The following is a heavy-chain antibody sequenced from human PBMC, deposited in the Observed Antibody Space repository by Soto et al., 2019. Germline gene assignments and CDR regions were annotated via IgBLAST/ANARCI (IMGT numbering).Heavy chain of an antibody. CDR3: ARAERFLRPNYYYGMDV. V-gene: IGHV4-31*03. D-gene: IGHD3-3*01. CDR2: IHYSGGS. Sequence: PSETLSLTCTVSGGSISSGGYYWSWIRQHPGKGLEWIGYIHYSGGSYYNPSLKSRVTISVDTSKNQFSLRLSSVTAADTAVYYCARAERFLRPNYYYGMDVWGQGTTVTVSS. J-gene: IGHJ6*02. CDR1: GGSISSGGYY.